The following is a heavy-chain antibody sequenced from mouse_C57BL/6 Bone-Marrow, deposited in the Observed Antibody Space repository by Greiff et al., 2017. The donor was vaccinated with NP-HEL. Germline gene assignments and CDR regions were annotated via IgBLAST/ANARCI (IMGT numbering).Heavy chain of an antibody. CDR2: IRNKANTHAT. V-gene: IGHV6-6*01. Sequence: EVQLVESGGGLVQPGGSMKLSCAASGFTFSDAWMDWVRQSPEKGLEWVAEIRNKANTHATYSAESVKGRFTISRDDSNSSVYLEMNSLRAEDTGIYYCTPHYYGLDYWGQGTTLTVAS. CDR1: GFTFSDAW. J-gene: IGHJ2*01. D-gene: IGHD1-1*01. CDR3: TPHYYGLDY.